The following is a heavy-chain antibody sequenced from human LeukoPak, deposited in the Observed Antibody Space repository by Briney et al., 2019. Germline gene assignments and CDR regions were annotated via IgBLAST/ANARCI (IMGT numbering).Heavy chain of an antibody. CDR1: AFTFTSYA. D-gene: IGHD3-10*01. V-gene: IGHV3-23*01. CDR2: ISGSGGST. Sequence: GGSLRLSCAASAFTFTSYAISWVRQAPGKGLEWVSAISGSGGSTYYADSVKGRFTISRDNSKNTLYLQMNSLRAEDTAVYYCAKGASYGSGSYWFDPWGQGTLVTVSS. CDR3: AKGASYGSGSYWFDP. J-gene: IGHJ5*02.